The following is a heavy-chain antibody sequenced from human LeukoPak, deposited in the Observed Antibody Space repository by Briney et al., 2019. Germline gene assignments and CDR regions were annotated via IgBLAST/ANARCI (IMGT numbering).Heavy chain of an antibody. J-gene: IGHJ4*02. V-gene: IGHV3-33*01. CDR2: IWYDGSKK. Sequence: GGSLRLSCAASGFTFSSYGMHWVRQAPGKGLEWVAVIWYDGSKKYYADSVKGRLTISRDNSKNTLYLQMNSLRAEDTAVYYCARDFTLTYFDYWGQGTLVTVSS. D-gene: IGHD3-16*01. CDR1: GFTFSSYG. CDR3: ARDFTLTYFDY.